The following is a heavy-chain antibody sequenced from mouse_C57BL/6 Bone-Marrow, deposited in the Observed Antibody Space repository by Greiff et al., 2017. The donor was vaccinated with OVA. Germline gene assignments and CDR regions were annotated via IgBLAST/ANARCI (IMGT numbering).Heavy chain of an antibody. Sequence: DVKLVESGGGLVKPGGSLKLSCAASGFTFSDYGMHWVRQAPEKGLEWVAYISSGSSTIYYADTVKGRFTISRDNAKNTLFLQMTSLRSEDTAMYYCARSGDGYPDYAMDYWGQGTSVTVSS. V-gene: IGHV5-17*01. CDR1: GFTFSDYG. D-gene: IGHD2-3*01. J-gene: IGHJ4*01. CDR2: ISSGSSTI. CDR3: ARSGDGYPDYAMDY.